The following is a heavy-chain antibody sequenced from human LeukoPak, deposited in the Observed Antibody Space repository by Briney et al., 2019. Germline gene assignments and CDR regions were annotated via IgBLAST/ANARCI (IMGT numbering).Heavy chain of an antibody. CDR3: ARFKLSSGYDPFDY. Sequence: PGGSLRLSCAASGFTFSRFWMSWVRQAPGKGLEWVANIKQDGTEKYYLDSVKGRFTISRDNTKNSVYLQMNSLRAEDTAVYYCARFKLSSGYDPFDYWGQGTLVTVSS. D-gene: IGHD5-12*01. J-gene: IGHJ4*02. V-gene: IGHV3-7*01. CDR2: IKQDGTEK. CDR1: GFTFSRFW.